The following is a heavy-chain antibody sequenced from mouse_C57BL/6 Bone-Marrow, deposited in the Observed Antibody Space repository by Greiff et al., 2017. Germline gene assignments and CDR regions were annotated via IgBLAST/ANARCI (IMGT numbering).Heavy chain of an antibody. CDR3: AIEENWDVLYYFDY. V-gene: IGHV1-52*01. CDR2: IDPSDSET. D-gene: IGHD4-1*01. Sequence: VQLQQPGAELVRPGSSVKLSCKASGYTFTSYWMHWVKQRPIQGLEWIGNIDPSDSETLYNQKFKDKATLTVDKSSSTAYMQLSSLTSEDSAVYYCAIEENWDVLYYFDYWGQGTTLTVSS. CDR1: GYTFTSYW. J-gene: IGHJ2*01.